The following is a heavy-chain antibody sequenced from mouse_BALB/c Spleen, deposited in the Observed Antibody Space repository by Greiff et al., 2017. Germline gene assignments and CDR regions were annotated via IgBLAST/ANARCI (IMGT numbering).Heavy chain of an antibody. J-gene: IGHJ4*01. CDR1: GFTFSDYY. Sequence: EVQLQQSGGGLVKPGGSLKLSCAASGFTFSDYYMYWVRQTPEKRLEWVATISDGGSYTYYPDSVKGRCTLSRDNAKYNLYLQMSSLKSEDTAMYYCARDRQDYGAMDYWGQGTSVTVSS. D-gene: IGHD2-4*01. CDR2: ISDGGSYT. CDR3: ARDRQDYGAMDY. V-gene: IGHV5-4*02.